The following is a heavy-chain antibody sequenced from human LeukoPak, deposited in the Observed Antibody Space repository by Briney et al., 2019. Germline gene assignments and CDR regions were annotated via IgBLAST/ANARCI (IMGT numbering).Heavy chain of an antibody. CDR1: GFSFGGYG. D-gene: IGHD1-26*01. Sequence: GGSLRLSCAASGFSFGGYGMHWVRQAPGKGLEWVAVISYDGSNAYYADSVKGRFTISRDNSKNTLYLQMNSLRADDTAVYYCAKDPYSGTYTIDHWGQGTPVTVSS. V-gene: IGHV3-30*18. CDR3: AKDPYSGTYTIDH. J-gene: IGHJ4*02. CDR2: ISYDGSNA.